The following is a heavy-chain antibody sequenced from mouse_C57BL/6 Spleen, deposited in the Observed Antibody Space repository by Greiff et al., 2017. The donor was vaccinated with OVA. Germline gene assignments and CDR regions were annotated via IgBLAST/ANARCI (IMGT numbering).Heavy chain of an antibody. Sequence: VHVKQSGAELVRPGASVKLSCTASGFNIKDDYMHWVKQRPEQGLEWIGWIDPENGDTEYASKFQGKATITADTSSNTAYLQLSSLTSEDTAVYYCTTGYYGSSWYFDVWGTGTTVTVSS. CDR3: TTGYYGSSWYFDV. D-gene: IGHD1-1*01. V-gene: IGHV14-4*01. CDR1: GFNIKDDY. CDR2: IDPENGDT. J-gene: IGHJ1*03.